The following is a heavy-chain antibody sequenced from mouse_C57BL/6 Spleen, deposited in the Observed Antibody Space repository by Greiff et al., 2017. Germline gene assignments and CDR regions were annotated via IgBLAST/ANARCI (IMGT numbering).Heavy chain of an antibody. D-gene: IGHD3-2*02. Sequence: QVQLQQSGAELARPGASVKLSCKASGYTFTSYGISWVKQRTGQGLEWIGEIYPRSGNTYYNEKFKGKATLTADKSSSTAYMELRSLTSEDSAVYFCARSGYPRNYFDYWGQGTTLTVSS. J-gene: IGHJ2*01. CDR3: ARSGYPRNYFDY. V-gene: IGHV1-81*01. CDR1: GYTFTSYG. CDR2: IYPRSGNT.